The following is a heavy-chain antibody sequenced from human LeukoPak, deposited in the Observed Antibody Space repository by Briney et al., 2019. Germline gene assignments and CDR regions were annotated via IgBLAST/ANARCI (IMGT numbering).Heavy chain of an antibody. CDR2: ISGYNGST. CDR3: AGVGKYGSSSTANP. CDR1: GYIFSSYD. J-gene: IGHJ5*02. D-gene: IGHD6-13*01. V-gene: IGHV1-18*01. Sequence: GASVKVSCKASGYIFSSYDISWMRQAPGHGLEWMGWISGYNGSTNYAQKLQGRVTMTTDTLTSTVYMELRGLRSDDTAVYYCAGVGKYGSSSTANPWGQGTLVTVSS.